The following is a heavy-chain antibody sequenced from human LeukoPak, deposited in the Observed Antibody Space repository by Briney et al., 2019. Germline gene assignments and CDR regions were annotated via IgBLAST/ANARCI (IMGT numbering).Heavy chain of an antibody. J-gene: IGHJ6*03. Sequence: PSQTLSLTCTVSGGSVSSGSYYWGWIRQPPGKGLEWIGNIYYSGSTYYNPSLKSRVTISVETSKNQFSLKLSSVTAADTAVYYCARTRGYSYITGYMDVWGKGTTVTVSS. CDR1: GGSVSSGSYY. V-gene: IGHV4-39*07. D-gene: IGHD5-18*01. CDR3: ARTRGYSYITGYMDV. CDR2: IYYSGST.